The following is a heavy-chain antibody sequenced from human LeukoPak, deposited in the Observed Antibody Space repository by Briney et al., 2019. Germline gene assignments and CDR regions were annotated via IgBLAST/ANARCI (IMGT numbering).Heavy chain of an antibody. D-gene: IGHD3-9*01. V-gene: IGHV3-53*01. CDR3: AREVQEYYDILTGAFDY. J-gene: IGHJ4*02. Sequence: GGSLRLSCAASGFTVSSNYMSWVRQTPGKGLEWVSVIYSGGSTYYADSVKARFTISRDNSKNTLYLQMNSLRGEDTAVYYCAREVQEYYDILTGAFDYWGQGTLVTVSS. CDR1: GFTVSSNY. CDR2: IYSGGST.